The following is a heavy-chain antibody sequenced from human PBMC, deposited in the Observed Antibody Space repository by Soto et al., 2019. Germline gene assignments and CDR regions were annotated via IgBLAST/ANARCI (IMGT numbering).Heavy chain of an antibody. J-gene: IGHJ4*02. Sequence: PSETLSLTCTVSGDSISTNSYSWGWIRQPPGQGLEWIGLFYYSGSTHYNPSLKSRLTVSVDTSKNQFSLKVSSVTAADTAVYYCGRETRQAGTYTTDCWGQGTLVTVSS. V-gene: IGHV4-39*07. CDR2: FYYSGST. CDR3: GRETRQAGTYTTDC. D-gene: IGHD1-1*01. CDR1: GDSISTNSYS.